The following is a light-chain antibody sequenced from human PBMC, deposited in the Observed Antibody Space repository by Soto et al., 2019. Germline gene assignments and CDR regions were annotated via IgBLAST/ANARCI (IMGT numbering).Light chain of an antibody. J-gene: IGLJ3*02. Sequence: QSALTQPRSVSGSPGQSVTISCTGTSSDFGAYVYVSWYQQHPGKAPKLIIYDVSKRPSGVPDRFSGSKSGNTASLTISGLQAEDEADYYCCSYAGSQTWVFGGGTKLTVL. CDR2: DVS. V-gene: IGLV2-11*01. CDR1: SSDFGAYVY. CDR3: CSYAGSQTWV.